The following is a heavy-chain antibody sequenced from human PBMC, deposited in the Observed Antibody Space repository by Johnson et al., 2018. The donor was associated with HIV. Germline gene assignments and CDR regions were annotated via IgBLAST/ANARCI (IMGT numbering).Heavy chain of an antibody. J-gene: IGHJ3*02. CDR2: IRYDGSNK. V-gene: IGHV3-30*02. CDR3: AKDNTDSSVWFSLSGAFDI. D-gene: IGHD6-19*01. Sequence: QVQLVESGGGVVQPGRSLRLSCAASGFTFSSYGMHWVRQAPGKGLEWVAFIRYDGSNKYYADAVKGRFTISRDNSKNTLYLQMKSRRAEDTDVYYCAKDNTDSSVWFSLSGAFDIWGQGTMVTVSP. CDR1: GFTFSSYG.